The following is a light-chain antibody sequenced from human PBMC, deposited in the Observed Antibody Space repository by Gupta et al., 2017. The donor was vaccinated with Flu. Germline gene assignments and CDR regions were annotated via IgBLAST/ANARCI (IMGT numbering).Light chain of an antibody. J-gene: IGKJ5*01. CDR2: DAS. V-gene: IGKV3-11*01. Sequence: ETVLTQSPATLSLSPGERATLSCRASQSVSSYLAWYQQKPGQAPRLLIYDASNRATGIPTRFSGSGCGTDFTLTISSREPEDFAIYFCQQRSNWPPITFGQGTRLEIK. CDR3: QQRSNWPPIT. CDR1: QSVSSY.